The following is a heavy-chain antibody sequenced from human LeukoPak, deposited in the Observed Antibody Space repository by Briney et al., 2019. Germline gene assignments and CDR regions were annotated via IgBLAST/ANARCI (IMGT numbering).Heavy chain of an antibody. Sequence: PGGSLRLSCAASGFPFSSFAMTWVRQAPGKGLEWVSAISAGGSSTYSADSVKGRFTVSRDNSKNMLYLQMNSLRAEDTAIYFCAKLSRSSGRVDYFAYWGQGTLVTVSS. CDR3: AKLSRSSGRVDYFAY. D-gene: IGHD6-19*01. CDR2: ISAGGSST. V-gene: IGHV3-23*01. J-gene: IGHJ4*02. CDR1: GFPFSSFA.